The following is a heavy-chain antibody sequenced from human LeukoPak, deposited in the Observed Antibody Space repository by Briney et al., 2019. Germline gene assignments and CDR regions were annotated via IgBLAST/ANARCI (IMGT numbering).Heavy chain of an antibody. Sequence: GGSLRLSCEASGFAVSARPMSWVRQAPGKGLEWVSVIYSGGSTYFADSVKGRFTIFRDNSKNTLYLQMNSLRAEDTAVYYCARDRVLGCLDFWGQGTLVTVSS. CDR3: ARDRVLGCLDF. V-gene: IGHV3-66*01. D-gene: IGHD3-16*01. J-gene: IGHJ4*02. CDR1: GFAVSARP. CDR2: IYSGGST.